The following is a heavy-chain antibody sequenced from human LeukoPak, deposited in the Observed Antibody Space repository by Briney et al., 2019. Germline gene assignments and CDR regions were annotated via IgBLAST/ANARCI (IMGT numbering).Heavy chain of an antibody. J-gene: IGHJ6*02. Sequence: PSETLSLTCTVSGGSISSSSYYWGWIRQPPGKGLEWIGSIYYSGSTYYNPSLKSRVTISVDTSKNQFSLKLSSVTAADTAVYYCARLPRDCTNGVCPFYYGMDVWGQGTTVTVSS. CDR1: GGSISSSSYY. V-gene: IGHV4-39*01. CDR3: ARLPRDCTNGVCPFYYGMDV. CDR2: IYYSGST. D-gene: IGHD2-8*01.